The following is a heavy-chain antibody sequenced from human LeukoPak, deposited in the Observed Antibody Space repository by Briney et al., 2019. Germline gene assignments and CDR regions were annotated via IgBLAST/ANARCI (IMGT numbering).Heavy chain of an antibody. V-gene: IGHV3-53*01. CDR3: ARDGEMATIRDAFDI. J-gene: IGHJ3*02. Sequence: GGSLRLSCAASGFNVSSNYMSWVRQAPGKGLEGVTVIYSGGSTYYADSVKGRFTISRDNSKNTLYLQMNSLRAEDTAVYYCARDGEMATIRDAFDIWGQGTMVTVSS. CDR2: IYSGGST. CDR1: GFNVSSNY. D-gene: IGHD5-24*01.